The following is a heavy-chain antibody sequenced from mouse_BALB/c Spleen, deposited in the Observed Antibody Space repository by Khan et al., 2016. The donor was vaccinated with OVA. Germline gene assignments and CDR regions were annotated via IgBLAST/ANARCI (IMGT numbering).Heavy chain of an antibody. CDR3: ASHVTGSFAY. V-gene: IGHV5-6*01. CDR2: ISSGGDYT. Sequence: EVKLVESGGDLVKPGGSLKLSCAASGFTFSSYGMSWVRQTPDKRLEWVATISSGGDYTYYPDSVKGRFTISRDNAKNTLYLQMSSLKSEDTAMYYCASHVTGSFAYWGQGTLVTVSA. CDR1: GFTFSSYG. J-gene: IGHJ3*01. D-gene: IGHD4-1*01.